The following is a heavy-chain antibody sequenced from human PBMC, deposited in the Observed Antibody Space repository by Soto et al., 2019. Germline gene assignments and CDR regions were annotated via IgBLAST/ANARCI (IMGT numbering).Heavy chain of an antibody. CDR3: AREGIYYAAFDV. Sequence: PSETLSLTCTVSGGSISIGTDYWGWIRQAPGKGLEWIGNIHYSGSTSYNPSLKSRVTISVDTSKNQFSLKLSSVTAADTAVYYCAREGIYYAAFDVWGQGTMVTVSS. CDR2: IHYSGST. J-gene: IGHJ3*01. V-gene: IGHV4-39*07. D-gene: IGHD3-10*01. CDR1: GGSISIGTDY.